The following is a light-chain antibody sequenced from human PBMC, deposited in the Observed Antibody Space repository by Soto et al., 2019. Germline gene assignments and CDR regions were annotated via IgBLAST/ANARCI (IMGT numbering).Light chain of an antibody. CDR3: QHRSSWPRRYT. CDR1: QSVSTN. Sequence: IVLTQSPATLSLSPGERATLSCRASQSVSTNLAWYQQKPGQAPRLLLYDASKRATGIPARISGSGSGTDFTLTISSREPKDFAVYYCQHRSSWPRRYTFGQGTKLEIK. V-gene: IGKV3-11*01. J-gene: IGKJ2*01. CDR2: DAS.